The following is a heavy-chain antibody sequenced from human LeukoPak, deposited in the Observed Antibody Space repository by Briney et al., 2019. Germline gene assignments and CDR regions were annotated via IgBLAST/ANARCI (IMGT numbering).Heavy chain of an antibody. V-gene: IGHV3-21*01. CDR1: GFTFSTYS. J-gene: IGHJ4*02. D-gene: IGHD3-3*01. CDR2: ISSSTSYI. Sequence: GGSLRLSCAASGFTFSTYSMNWVRQAPGKGLEWVSSISSSTSYIYYADSVKGRFTISRDNAKNSLYLQMNSLRAEDTAVYYCARGDLWSGFSAYWGQGTLVTVSS. CDR3: ARGDLWSGFSAY.